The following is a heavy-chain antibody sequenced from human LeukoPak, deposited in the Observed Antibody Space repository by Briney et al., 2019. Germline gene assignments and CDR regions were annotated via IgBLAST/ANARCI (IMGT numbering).Heavy chain of an antibody. Sequence: GGSLRLSCAASGFTLSSYAMHWVRQAPGKGLEWVAVISYDGSNRYYADSATGRFTISRDNSKNTLYLQMNSLRAEDTAVYYCAKRRQSSVTTTPGNHFDFWGQGTLVTVSS. CDR2: ISYDGSNR. J-gene: IGHJ4*02. D-gene: IGHD4-17*01. V-gene: IGHV3-30-3*01. CDR3: AKRRQSSVTTTPGNHFDF. CDR1: GFTLSSYA.